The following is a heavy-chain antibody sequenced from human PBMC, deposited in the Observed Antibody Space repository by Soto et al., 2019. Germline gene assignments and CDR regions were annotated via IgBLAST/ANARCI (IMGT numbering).Heavy chain of an antibody. V-gene: IGHV1-58*01. D-gene: IGHD1-26*01. CDR2: IVVGSGNT. CDR1: GFTFTSSA. CDR3: AAGIRSGSYYYYDYGMDV. Sequence: SVKVSCKASGFTFTSSAVQWVRQARGQRLEWIGWIVVGSGNTNYEQKFQERVTITRDMSTSTAYMELSRLIYEDTAVYYCAAGIRSGSYYYYDYGMDVWGQGITV. J-gene: IGHJ6*02.